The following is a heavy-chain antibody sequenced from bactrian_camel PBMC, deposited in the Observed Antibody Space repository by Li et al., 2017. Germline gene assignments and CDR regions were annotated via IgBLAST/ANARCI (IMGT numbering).Heavy chain of an antibody. D-gene: IGHD6*01. CDR2: LDSDGGT. CDR1: GITHNSRC. Sequence: HVQLVESGGGSVQSGGSLRLSCKVSGITHNSRCVGWFRQVPGKEREGVATLDSDGGTAYIDSVKGRFTISQGDDKNTVYLQMNNLKPEDTAIYYCAAAGNGIDSCERPYEYNYWGQGTQVTVS. CDR3: AAAGNGIDSCERPYEYNY. J-gene: IGHJ4*01. V-gene: IGHV3S53*01.